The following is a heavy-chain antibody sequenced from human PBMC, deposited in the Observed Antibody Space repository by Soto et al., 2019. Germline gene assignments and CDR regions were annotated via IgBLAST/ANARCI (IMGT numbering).Heavy chain of an antibody. CDR3: ARYGGTTVTTIDY. J-gene: IGHJ4*02. D-gene: IGHD4-17*01. V-gene: IGHV4-31*03. CDR2: IYPSGIT. Sequence: QVQLQESGPGLVKPSQTLSLICTVSGDSISSGGSYWSRIRQHPGEGLEWLGYIYPSGITYYNPYLKSRVTMSVDTSKNQLSLNLPSVTAADTAVYYCARYGGTTVTTIDYWGQGTLVTVSP. CDR1: GDSISSGGSY.